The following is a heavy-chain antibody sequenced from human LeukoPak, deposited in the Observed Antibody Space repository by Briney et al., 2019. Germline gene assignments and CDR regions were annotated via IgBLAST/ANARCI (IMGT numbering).Heavy chain of an antibody. CDR1: GGSVSSGSYY. Sequence: RASETLSLTCTVSGGSVSSGSYYWSWIRQPPGKGLEWIGYIYYSGSTNYNPSLKSRVTISVDTSKNQFSLKLSSVTAADTAVYYCARWNMKAAAEDCWGQGTLVTVSS. CDR3: ARWNMKAAAEDC. J-gene: IGHJ4*02. CDR2: IYYSGST. D-gene: IGHD6-13*01. V-gene: IGHV4-61*01.